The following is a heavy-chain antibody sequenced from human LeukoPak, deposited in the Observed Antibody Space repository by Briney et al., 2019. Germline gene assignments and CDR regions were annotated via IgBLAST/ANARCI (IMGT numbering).Heavy chain of an antibody. CDR2: ISYSGST. CDR1: GGSISSYY. V-gene: IGHV4-59*01. CDR3: ARGAIAAAGSWFDP. Sequence: PSETLSLTCTVSGGSISSYYWSWIRQPPGNGLEWIGYISYSGSTNYNPSLKSRVTLSVDTSKNHFSLKLSSVTAADTAVYYCARGAIAAAGSWFDPWGQGTLVTVSS. D-gene: IGHD6-13*01. J-gene: IGHJ5*02.